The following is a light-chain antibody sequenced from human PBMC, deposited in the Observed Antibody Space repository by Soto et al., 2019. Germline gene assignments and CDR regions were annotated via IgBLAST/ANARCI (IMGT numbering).Light chain of an antibody. V-gene: IGKV3-11*01. CDR2: DAS. Sequence: EIVLTQSPATLSLSPGERATLSCRASQSVSSYLAWYQQKPGQAPRLLIYDASNMATGIPARFSGSESGTDFTPTISSLEPEDIAVYYGQQRSNWPPYTFGQGTKLEIK. CDR3: QQRSNWPPYT. J-gene: IGKJ2*01. CDR1: QSVSSY.